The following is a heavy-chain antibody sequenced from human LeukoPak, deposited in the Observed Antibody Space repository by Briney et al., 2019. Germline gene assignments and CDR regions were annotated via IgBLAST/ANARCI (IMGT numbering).Heavy chain of an antibody. CDR1: RFTFGSYW. J-gene: IGHJ4*02. V-gene: IGHV3-7*01. CDR2: IKQDGSEK. Sequence: GGSLRLSCAASRFTFGSYWMSWVRQAPGKGLEWVANIKQDGSEKYYVASVKGRFTISRDNAKNSLYLQMNSLRAEDTAVYYCARGTYYFDYWGQGTLVTVSS. CDR3: ARGTYYFDY.